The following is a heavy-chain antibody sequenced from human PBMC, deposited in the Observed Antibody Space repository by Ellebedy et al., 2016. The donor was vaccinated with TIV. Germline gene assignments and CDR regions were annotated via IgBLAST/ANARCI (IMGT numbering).Heavy chain of an antibody. Sequence: AASVKVFCKASAGNFSSYAINWVRQAPGQGLEWMGGIIPIFATTHYAEKFQGRVTITADESTSTAYMEVSSLRSEDKAFYYCARALVRAGKYFDSWGQGTLVTASS. CDR2: IIPIFATT. V-gene: IGHV1-69*13. D-gene: IGHD3-10*01. CDR1: AGNFSSYA. CDR3: ARALVRAGKYFDS. J-gene: IGHJ4*02.